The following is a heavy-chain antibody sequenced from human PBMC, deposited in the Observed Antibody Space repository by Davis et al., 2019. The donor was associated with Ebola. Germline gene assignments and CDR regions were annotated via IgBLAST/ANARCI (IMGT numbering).Heavy chain of an antibody. J-gene: IGHJ4*02. CDR3: TGTVTDDY. Sequence: LKISCAASGFTFSGSAMHWVRQASGKGLEWVGRIRSKANSYATAYAASVKGRFTISRDDSKNTAYLQMNSLKTEDTAVYYCTGTVTDDYWGQGTLVTVSS. V-gene: IGHV3-73*01. D-gene: IGHD4-17*01. CDR2: IRSKANSYAT. CDR1: GFTFSGSA.